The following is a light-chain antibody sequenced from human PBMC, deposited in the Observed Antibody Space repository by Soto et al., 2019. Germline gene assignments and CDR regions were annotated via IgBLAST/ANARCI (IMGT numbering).Light chain of an antibody. CDR1: QSVSSY. Sequence: EIVLTQSPATLSLSPGERATLSCRASQSVSSYLAWYQQKPGQPPRLLIYDASNRATGIPARFSGSASGTDFTLTISSLEPVDFAVYYCQQRSNWPLVTFGGGTKVDIK. J-gene: IGKJ4*01. CDR3: QQRSNWPLVT. CDR2: DAS. V-gene: IGKV3-11*01.